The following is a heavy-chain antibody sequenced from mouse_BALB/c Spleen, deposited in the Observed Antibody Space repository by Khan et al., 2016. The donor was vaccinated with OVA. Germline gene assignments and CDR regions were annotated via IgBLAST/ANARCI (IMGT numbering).Heavy chain of an antibody. CDR3: ASPSTTEDDYAMDY. J-gene: IGHJ4*01. CDR1: GFTFSSYT. V-gene: IGHV5-12-2*01. Sequence: EVELVESGGGLVQPGGSLKLSCAASGFTFSSYTMSWVRQTPERRLEWVAYISNGGGGAYYPDTVKGRFTISRDNVQNTLYLQMSSLKAAATAGYYGASPSTTEDDYAMDYWVQGTSVTVSS. CDR2: ISNGGGGA. D-gene: IGHD1-1*01.